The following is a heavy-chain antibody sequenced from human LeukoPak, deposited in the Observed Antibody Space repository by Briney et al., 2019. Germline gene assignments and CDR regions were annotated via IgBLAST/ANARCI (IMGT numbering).Heavy chain of an antibody. V-gene: IGHV3-30*02. Sequence: GGSLRLSCAASGFTFSSYGMHWVRQAPGKGLEWVALIRYDGSNKYYADSVKGRFTISRDNSKNTLYLQMNSLRAEDTAVYYCAKEDYYDSSGYLTDYWGQGTLVTVSS. D-gene: IGHD3-22*01. CDR2: IRYDGSNK. J-gene: IGHJ4*02. CDR1: GFTFSSYG. CDR3: AKEDYYDSSGYLTDY.